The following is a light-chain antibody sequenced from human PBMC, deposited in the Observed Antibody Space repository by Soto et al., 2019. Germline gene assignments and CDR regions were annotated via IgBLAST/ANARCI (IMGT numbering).Light chain of an antibody. Sequence: MTQSPSTRPASILDRVIISWRVSQSISSWLAWYQQKPGKAPKLLIYKASSLESGVPSRFRGSGSGTEFTLTISSLQPDDFATYYCHPYNSWTFGQGTKVDIK. CDR2: KAS. CDR1: QSISSW. CDR3: HPYNSWT. J-gene: IGKJ1*01. V-gene: IGKV1-5*03.